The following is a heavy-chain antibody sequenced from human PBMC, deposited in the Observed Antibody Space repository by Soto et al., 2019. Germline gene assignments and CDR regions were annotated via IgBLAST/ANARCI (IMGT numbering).Heavy chain of an antibody. CDR2: ISSSSSYI. Sequence: GGSLRLSCAAYGFTFTSYSMNWVRQAPVKGLEWVSSISSSSSYIYYADSVKGRCTISRDNSKNTLYLQMNSLRAEDTAVYYSAKEVYGAARGGMDVWGQGTTVAVSS. D-gene: IGHD3-10*01. J-gene: IGHJ6*02. CDR3: AKEVYGAARGGMDV. V-gene: IGHV3-21*04. CDR1: GFTFTSYS.